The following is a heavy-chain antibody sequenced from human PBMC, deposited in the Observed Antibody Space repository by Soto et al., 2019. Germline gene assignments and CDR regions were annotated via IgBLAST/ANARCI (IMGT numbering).Heavy chain of an antibody. J-gene: IGHJ4*02. CDR3: ATDLRFSSG. V-gene: IGHV3-23*01. CDR1: GFTFSSYA. Sequence: EVQLLESGGGLVQPGGSRRLSCAASGFTFSSYAMTWVRQAPGKGLEWVSAIGGGGGSTYYADSVKGRFTISRDNSKNPLYLQMNSLRAEHTAGYYCATDLRFSSGWGQGTLVTVSS. CDR2: IGGGGGST. D-gene: IGHD5-12*01.